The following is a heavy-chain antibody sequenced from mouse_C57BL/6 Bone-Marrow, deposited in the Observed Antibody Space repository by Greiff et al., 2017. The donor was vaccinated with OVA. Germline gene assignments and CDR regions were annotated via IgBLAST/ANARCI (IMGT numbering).Heavy chain of an antibody. CDR2: IYPRSGNT. V-gene: IGHV1-81*01. D-gene: IGHD1-1*01. J-gene: IGHJ3*01. CDR3: ARVYYYGSRGAY. CDR1: GYTFTSYG. Sequence: VKLMESGAELARPGASVKLSCKASGYTFTSYGISWVKQRTGQGLEWIGEIYPRSGNTYYNEKFKGKATLTADKSSSTAYMELRSLTSEDSAVYFCARVYYYGSRGAYWGQGTLVTVSA.